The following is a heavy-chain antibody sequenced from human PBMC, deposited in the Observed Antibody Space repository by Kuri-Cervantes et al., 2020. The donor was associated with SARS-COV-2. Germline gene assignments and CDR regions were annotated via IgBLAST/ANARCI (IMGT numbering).Heavy chain of an antibody. CDR2: IYHTGST. V-gene: IGHV4-38-2*01. CDR1: GYSITSGYY. CDR3: ARALQGWFDP. D-gene: IGHD4-11*01. J-gene: IGHJ5*02. Sequence: ESLKISCAVSGYSITSGYYWGWIRQSPGTGLEWIGNIYHTGSTDYNPSLKSRVTISVDTSKNQISLKLNSVTAADTAVYYCARALQGWFDPWGQGTLVTVSS.